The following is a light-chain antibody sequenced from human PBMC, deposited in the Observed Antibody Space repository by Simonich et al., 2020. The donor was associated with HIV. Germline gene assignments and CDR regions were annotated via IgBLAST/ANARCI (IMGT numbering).Light chain of an antibody. CDR2: AAS. Sequence: DIQMTQSPSSLSASVGDRVTITCRASQGISNSLAWYQQKPGKAPKLLLYAASRLESGVPSRFSGRGSGTDYTLTISSLQAEDVAVYYCHQYYNTPRTFGQGTKVEIK. CDR1: QGISNS. V-gene: IGKV1-NL1*01. CDR3: HQYYNTPRT. J-gene: IGKJ1*01.